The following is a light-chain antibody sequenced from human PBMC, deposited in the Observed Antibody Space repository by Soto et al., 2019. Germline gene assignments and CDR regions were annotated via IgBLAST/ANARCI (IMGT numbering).Light chain of an antibody. CDR1: QSVSNSY. Sequence: EKVMTQSPATLSVSPGERATLSCRASQSVSNSYLAWYQQKPGQAPRLLIYGASTRATGIPARFSGSGSGTEFTLTISSLQSEDCSVYYCQQYDNWPLTFGGGTKVEIK. J-gene: IGKJ4*01. CDR2: GAS. V-gene: IGKV3-15*01. CDR3: QQYDNWPLT.